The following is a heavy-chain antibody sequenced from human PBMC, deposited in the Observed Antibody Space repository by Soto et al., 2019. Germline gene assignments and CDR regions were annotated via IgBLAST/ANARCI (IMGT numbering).Heavy chain of an antibody. J-gene: IGHJ4*02. V-gene: IGHV3-30*02. D-gene: IGHD3-10*02. Sequence: GGSLRLSCAGSGFIFSNYGMHWVRQTPGKGLEWVAFISYDGSDTYYADSVKGRVTISRDNSKNTLLLHMSTLRAEDTAMYYCTIVRVADSALDHWGQGTLVTVSS. CDR2: ISYDGSDT. CDR3: TIVRVADSALDH. CDR1: GFIFSNYG.